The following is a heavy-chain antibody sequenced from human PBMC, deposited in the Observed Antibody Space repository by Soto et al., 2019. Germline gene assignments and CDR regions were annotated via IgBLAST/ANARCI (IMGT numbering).Heavy chain of an antibody. V-gene: IGHV4-38-2*01. CDR1: GYSISSGYY. J-gene: IGHJ5*02. Sequence: LSLTCAVSGYSISSGYYWGWIRQPPGKGLEWIGSIYHSGSTYYNPSLKSRVTISVDTSKNQFSLKLSSVTAADTAVYYCARTHYGDYKNWFDPWGQGTLVTVSS. CDR2: IYHSGST. CDR3: ARTHYGDYKNWFDP. D-gene: IGHD4-17*01.